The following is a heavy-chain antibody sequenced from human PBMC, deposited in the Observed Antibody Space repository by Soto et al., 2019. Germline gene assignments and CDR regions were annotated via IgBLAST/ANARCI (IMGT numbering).Heavy chain of an antibody. Sequence: QITLKESGPTLVKPTQTLTLTCTFSGFSLSTSGVGVGWIRQPPGKALEWLALIYWDDDKRYSPSLKSRLTITNDTSKKQVVRTMTKMDPVDTATYYCAHSGKQAGSGMGNFDYWGQGTLVTVSS. CDR3: AHSGKQAGSGMGNFDY. CDR2: IYWDDDK. D-gene: IGHD3-10*01. J-gene: IGHJ4*02. V-gene: IGHV2-5*02. CDR1: GFSLSTSGVG.